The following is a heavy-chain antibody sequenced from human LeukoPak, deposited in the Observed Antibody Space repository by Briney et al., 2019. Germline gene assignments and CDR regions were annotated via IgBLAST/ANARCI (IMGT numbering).Heavy chain of an antibody. CDR1: GFIFGSFA. V-gene: IGHV3-23*01. CDR3: TRDKSASSPREWFDP. D-gene: IGHD6-6*01. J-gene: IGHJ5*02. Sequence: GGSLRLSCAASGFIFGSFAMSWVRQGPEKGLEWVATISPSGSATYYAHSVKGRFTISRDNSQTTLYMQMNSLSDEDTALYHCTRDKSASSPREWFDPWGQGIVVTASS. CDR2: ISPSGSAT.